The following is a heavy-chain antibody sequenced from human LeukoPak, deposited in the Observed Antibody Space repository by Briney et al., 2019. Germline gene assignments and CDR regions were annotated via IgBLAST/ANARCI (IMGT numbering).Heavy chain of an antibody. CDR2: ITSDSSTM. CDR1: GFTFSSYS. J-gene: IGHJ5*02. V-gene: IGHV3-48*01. Sequence: PRGSLRLSCAASGFTFSSYSMNWVRQTPGQGLEWVSYITSDSSTMFYADSVKGRFTASRDNAENSMYLQMNSLRAEDTAVYYCARVALRPIDYSNPEFDPWGQGTLVTVSS. CDR3: ARVALRPIDYSNPEFDP. D-gene: IGHD4-11*01.